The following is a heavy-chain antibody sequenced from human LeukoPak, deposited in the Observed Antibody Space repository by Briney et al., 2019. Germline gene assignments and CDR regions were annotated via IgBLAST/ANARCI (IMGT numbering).Heavy chain of an antibody. Sequence: GGSLRLSCVTSGFTFSSHWVSWVRQAPGKGLEWVGNTREDGSEKYYTDSLKGRFTIFRDNAKNSLFLQMNNLRAEDTAVYYCVRETQSGVTDFDNWGQGTLVTVSS. CDR3: VRETQSGVTDFDN. V-gene: IGHV3-7*01. J-gene: IGHJ4*02. CDR1: GFTFSSHW. CDR2: TREDGSEK. D-gene: IGHD2-8*01.